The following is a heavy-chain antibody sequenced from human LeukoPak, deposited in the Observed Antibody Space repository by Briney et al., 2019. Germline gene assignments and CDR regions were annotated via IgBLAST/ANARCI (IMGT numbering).Heavy chain of an antibody. V-gene: IGHV3-30*02. D-gene: IGHD3-3*01. CDR2: IRYDGSNK. Sequence: GGSLXLSXAASGFTFSSYGMHWVRQAPGKGLEWVAFIRYDGSNKYYADSVKGRFTISRDNSKNTLYLQMNSLRAEDTAVYYCARELRFLEWTFDIWGQGTMVTVSS. J-gene: IGHJ3*02. CDR1: GFTFSSYG. CDR3: ARELRFLEWTFDI.